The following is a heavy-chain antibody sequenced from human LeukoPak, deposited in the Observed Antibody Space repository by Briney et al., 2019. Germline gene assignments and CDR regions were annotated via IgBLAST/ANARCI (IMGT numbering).Heavy chain of an antibody. J-gene: IGHJ5*01. CDR1: GFTFSDYD. CDR3: TTYITGHS. Sequence: GGSLRLSCAASGFTFSDYDVHWVRQASGKGLEWVGRIRNKANSYATAYAASVTGRFSISRDDSKNTSYLQMNSLKTEDTAFYYCTTYITGHSWGHGTLVTVSS. V-gene: IGHV3-73*01. CDR2: IRNKANSYAT. D-gene: IGHD1-20*01.